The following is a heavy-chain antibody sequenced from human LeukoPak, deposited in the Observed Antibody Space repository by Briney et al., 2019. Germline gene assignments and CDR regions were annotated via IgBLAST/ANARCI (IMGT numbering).Heavy chain of an antibody. Sequence: KPSETLSLTCTVSGDSITSFYWSWIRQPPGKGLEWIGYIYYSGSTKYNPSLNSRVTISVDTSKSQISLKLSSVTAADTAMYYCARHTSYYDSSGYPAPLFDYWGQGTLVSVSS. CDR2: IYYSGST. CDR1: GDSITSFY. J-gene: IGHJ4*02. V-gene: IGHV4-59*08. CDR3: ARHTSYYDSSGYPAPLFDY. D-gene: IGHD3-22*01.